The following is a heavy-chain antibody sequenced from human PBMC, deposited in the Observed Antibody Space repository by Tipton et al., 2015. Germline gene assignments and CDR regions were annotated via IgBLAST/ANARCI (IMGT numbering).Heavy chain of an antibody. CDR3: AGPRGMAAIFGLPWDYYFDY. V-gene: IGHV4-38-2*01. D-gene: IGHD3/OR15-3a*01. J-gene: IGHJ4*02. Sequence: TLSLTCAVSAYSISSDYYWGWIRQPPGKGLEWIGSISHSGNTYYNPSLKSRVTMSVDTSKKQFSLRLNSVTAADTAVYYCAGPRGMAAIFGLPWDYYFDYWGQGTLVTVSS. CDR2: ISHSGNT. CDR1: AYSISSDYY.